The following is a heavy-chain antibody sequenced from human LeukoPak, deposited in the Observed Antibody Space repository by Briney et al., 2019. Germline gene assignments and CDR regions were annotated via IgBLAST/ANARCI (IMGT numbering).Heavy chain of an antibody. V-gene: IGHV1-69*06. J-gene: IGHJ5*02. CDR3: AREFSVVVLAATAADGARFET. CDR2: IIPIFGTA. Sequence: GASVKVSCKASGGTFSSYAISWVRQAPGQGLEWMGGIIPIFGTANYAQKFQGRVTITADKSTSTAYMELSSLRSEDTAMYYCAREFSVVVLAATAADGARFETWGQGTLVTVSS. CDR1: GGTFSSYA. D-gene: IGHD2-2*01.